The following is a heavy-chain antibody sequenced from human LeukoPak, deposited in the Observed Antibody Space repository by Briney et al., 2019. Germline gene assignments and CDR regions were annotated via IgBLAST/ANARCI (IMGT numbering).Heavy chain of an antibody. CDR3: ARRRKDLNWFDP. CDR2: VHYSGHT. J-gene: IGHJ5*02. Sequence: SETLSLTCTDSGGSISSSGHYSGWIRQAPGKGLEWIGSVHYSGHTFYNPSLRSRVTISVDMPKNQFSLNLNSVTAADTAVYYCARRRKDLNWFDPWGQGTLVTVSS. CDR1: GGSISSSGHY. V-gene: IGHV4-39*01.